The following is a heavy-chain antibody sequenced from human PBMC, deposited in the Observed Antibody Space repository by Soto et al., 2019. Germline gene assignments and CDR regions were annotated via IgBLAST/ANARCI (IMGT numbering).Heavy chain of an antibody. V-gene: IGHV4-39*01. CDR1: GGSISSSTSY. CDR3: ARPVNYYYYYMDV. Sequence: QLQLQESGPGLVKPSETLSLTCTVSGGSISSSTSYWGWIPQPPGKGLERIGSINYSGSTYYSPSLNSHVTISADTSKNQFSLKLSSVTAADTAVYYCARPVNYYYYYMDVWGKGTMVTVSS. CDR2: INYSGST. J-gene: IGHJ6*03.